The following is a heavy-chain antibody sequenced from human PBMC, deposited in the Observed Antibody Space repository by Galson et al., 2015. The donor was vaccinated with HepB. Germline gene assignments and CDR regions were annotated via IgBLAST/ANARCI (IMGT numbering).Heavy chain of an antibody. CDR3: ARLGAAAGYYSYYYYMDV. Sequence: QSGAEVKKPGESLRISCKSSGYSFTSYWISWVRQMPGKGLEWMGRIDPSDSYTNYSPSSQGHVTISADKSISTAYLQWSSLKASDTAMYYCARLGAAAGYYSYYYYMDVWGKGTTVTVSS. CDR2: IDPSDSYT. D-gene: IGHD6-13*01. V-gene: IGHV5-10-1*01. CDR1: GYSFTSYW. J-gene: IGHJ6*03.